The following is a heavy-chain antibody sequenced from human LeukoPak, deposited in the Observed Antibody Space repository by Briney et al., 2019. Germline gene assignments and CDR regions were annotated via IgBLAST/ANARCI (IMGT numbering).Heavy chain of an antibody. Sequence: GGSLRLSCAASGYTFSIYWMSWVRQAPGKGLEWVANIKQDGSERYYVDSVKGRFTLSRDNAKNSPYLQMNSLRAEDTAVYYCARAYKDRSLAGKKEFFQHWGQGTLVTVSS. CDR1: GYTFSIYW. CDR2: IKQDGSER. V-gene: IGHV3-7*03. D-gene: IGHD6-19*01. J-gene: IGHJ1*01. CDR3: ARAYKDRSLAGKKEFFQH.